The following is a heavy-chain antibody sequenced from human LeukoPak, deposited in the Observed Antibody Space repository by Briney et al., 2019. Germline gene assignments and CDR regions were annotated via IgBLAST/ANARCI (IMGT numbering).Heavy chain of an antibody. CDR3: ARRDGYKLD. CDR1: GFTFSSYE. J-gene: IGHJ4*02. Sequence: PGGSLRLSCAASGFTFSSYEMNWVRQAPGKGLEWVSKISSSGSIIYYADSVKGRFTISRDNAKNSLYLQMNSLRVEDTAVYHCARRDGYKLDWGQGTLVTVSS. V-gene: IGHV3-48*03. D-gene: IGHD5-24*01. CDR2: ISSSGSII.